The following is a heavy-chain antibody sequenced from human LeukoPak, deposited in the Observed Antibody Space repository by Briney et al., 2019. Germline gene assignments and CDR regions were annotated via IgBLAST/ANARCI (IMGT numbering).Heavy chain of an antibody. J-gene: IGHJ5*02. V-gene: IGHV3-30*18. Sequence: GGSLRLSCAASGFTFSSYGMHWVRQAPGKGLEWVAVISYDGSNKYYADSVKGRFTISRDNSKNTLYLQMNSLRAEDTAVYYCAKDYIPQYYYDSSGYLEGGLDPWGQGTLVTVSS. D-gene: IGHD3-22*01. CDR1: GFTFSSYG. CDR2: ISYDGSNK. CDR3: AKDYIPQYYYDSSGYLEGGLDP.